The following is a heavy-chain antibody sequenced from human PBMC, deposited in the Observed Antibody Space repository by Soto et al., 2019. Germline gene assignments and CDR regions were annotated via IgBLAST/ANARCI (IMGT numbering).Heavy chain of an antibody. Sequence: GGSLRLSCAASGFASSSYAMSWVRQAPGKGLEWVSAISGSGGSTYYADSVKGRFTISRDNSKNTLYLQMNSLRAEDTAVYYCAKEYYDSSGYYYPDAFDIWGQGTMVTVSS. J-gene: IGHJ3*02. D-gene: IGHD3-22*01. V-gene: IGHV3-23*01. CDR3: AKEYYDSSGYYYPDAFDI. CDR2: ISGSGGST. CDR1: GFASSSYA.